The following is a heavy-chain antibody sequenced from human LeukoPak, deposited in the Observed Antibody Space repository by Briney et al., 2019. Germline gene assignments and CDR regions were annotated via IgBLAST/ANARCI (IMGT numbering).Heavy chain of an antibody. J-gene: IGHJ4*02. CDR3: ATQNLVHRAYYFDF. CDR2: ISSSRSTI. CDR1: GLTFSSYS. V-gene: IGHV3-48*02. Sequence: GGSLRLSCAASGLTFSSYSMHWVRQAPGKGLEWVSYISSSRSTIYYADSVKGQFTISRDNAKNSLYLQMNSLRDEDTAVYYCATQNLVHRAYYFDFWGQGTLVTVSS. D-gene: IGHD6-6*01.